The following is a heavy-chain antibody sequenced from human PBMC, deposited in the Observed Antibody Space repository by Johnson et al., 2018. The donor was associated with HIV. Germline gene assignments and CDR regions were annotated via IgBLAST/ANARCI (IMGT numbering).Heavy chain of an antibody. Sequence: VQLVESGGGLVQPGGSLRLSCAASGFTFSNFAMSWVRQAPGKGLEWVSAMSDPANSIYYADSVKGRFTISRDNDKNSLYLQMNSLRAEDTGVYYCAKEGQLGDAFDIWGQGTMVTVSS. CDR1: GFTFSNFA. J-gene: IGHJ3*02. V-gene: IGHV3-23*04. CDR3: AKEGQLGDAFDI. D-gene: IGHD6-6*01. CDR2: MSDPANSI.